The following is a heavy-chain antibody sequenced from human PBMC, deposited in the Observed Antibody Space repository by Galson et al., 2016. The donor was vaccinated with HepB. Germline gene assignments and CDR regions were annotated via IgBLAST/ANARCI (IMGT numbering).Heavy chain of an antibody. CDR2: DGGNK. J-gene: IGHJ4*02. Sequence: DGGNKYYGDSVKGRFTISRDNAKNSLYLQMNSLRAEDTAVYYCARDTNLGGQGTLVTVSS. CDR3: ARDTNL. V-gene: IGHV3-7*03. D-gene: IGHD2-2*01.